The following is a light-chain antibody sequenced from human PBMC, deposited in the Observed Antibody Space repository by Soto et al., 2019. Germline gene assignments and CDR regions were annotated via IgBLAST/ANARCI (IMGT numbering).Light chain of an antibody. Sequence: QSALTQPRSVSGSPGQSVTISCTGTSSDIGGYNYVSWYQQHPGKAPKLMIYDVIKRPSGVPDRFSGSKSGNTASLTIYGLQAEDEADYCCCSYAGSYTHVFGTGTKLTVL. CDR3: CSYAGSYTHV. V-gene: IGLV2-11*01. CDR1: SSDIGGYNY. CDR2: DVI. J-gene: IGLJ1*01.